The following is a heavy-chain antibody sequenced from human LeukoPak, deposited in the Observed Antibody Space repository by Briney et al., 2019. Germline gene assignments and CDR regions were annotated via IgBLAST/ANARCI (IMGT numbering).Heavy chain of an antibody. D-gene: IGHD3-9*01. J-gene: IGHJ4*02. V-gene: IGHV1-2*02. Sequence: ASVKVSCKASGYTFTGYYMHWVRQAPGQGLEWMGWINPNSGGTNYAQKFQGRVTMTRDTSISTAYMELSRLRSDDTAVYYCARDYFVSYDILTGYYPGEGYFDYWGQGTLVTVSS. CDR1: GYTFTGYY. CDR2: INPNSGGT. CDR3: ARDYFVSYDILTGYYPGEGYFDY.